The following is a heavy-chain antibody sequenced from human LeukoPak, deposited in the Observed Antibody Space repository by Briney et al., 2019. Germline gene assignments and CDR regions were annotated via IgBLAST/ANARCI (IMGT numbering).Heavy chain of an antibody. V-gene: IGHV1-2*02. CDR2: INPNSGGT. D-gene: IGHD4-17*01. CDR3: ARDPTLPYGDYPVGYFDY. CDR1: GYTFTGYY. Sequence: GASVKVSCKASGYTFTGYYMHWVRQAPGQGLEWMGWINPNSGGTNYAQKFQGRVTMTRDTSISTAYMELSRLRSDDTAVYYCARDPTLPYGDYPVGYFDYWGQGTLVTVSS. J-gene: IGHJ4*02.